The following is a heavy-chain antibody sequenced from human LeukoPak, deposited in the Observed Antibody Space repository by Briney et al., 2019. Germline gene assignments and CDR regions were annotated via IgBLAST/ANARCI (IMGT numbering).Heavy chain of an antibody. CDR3: ARQTGSGLFILP. V-gene: IGHV4-39*01. CDR1: GVSISSSNSY. J-gene: IGHJ4*02. Sequence: PSETLSLTCTVSGVSISSSNSYWGWIRQPPGKGLEWIGSIYYSGNTYYNASLKSQVSISIDTSRNQFSLRLTSVTAADTAVYYCARQTGSGLFILPGGQGTLVTVSS. D-gene: IGHD3/OR15-3a*01. CDR2: IYYSGNT.